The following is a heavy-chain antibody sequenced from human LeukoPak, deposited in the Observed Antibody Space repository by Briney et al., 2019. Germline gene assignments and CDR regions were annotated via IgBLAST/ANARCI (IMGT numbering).Heavy chain of an antibody. J-gene: IGHJ5*02. CDR3: ARQPEGTWFDP. D-gene: IGHD1-1*01. V-gene: IGHV5-10-1*01. CDR1: GYSFSTYW. Sequence: GESLKISCKGSGYSFSTYWIGWVRQMPGKGLEWMGRIDPSDSYTNYSPSFQGHVTISADKSISTAYLQWSSLKASDTAMYYCARQPEGTWFDPWGQGTLVTVSS. CDR2: IDPSDSYT.